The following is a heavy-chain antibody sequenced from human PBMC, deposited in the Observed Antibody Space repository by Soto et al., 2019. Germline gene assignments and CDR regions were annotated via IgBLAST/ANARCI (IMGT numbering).Heavy chain of an antibody. CDR1: GFTFSSYA. D-gene: IGHD3-22*01. Sequence: HPGGSLRLSCAASGFTFSSYAMHWVRQAPGKGLEWVAVISYDGSNKYYADSVKGRFTISRDNSKNTLYLQMNSLRAEDTAVYYCARADSSGYYYGLFDYWGQGTLVTVSS. J-gene: IGHJ4*02. CDR3: ARADSSGYYYGLFDY. CDR2: ISYDGSNK. V-gene: IGHV3-30-3*01.